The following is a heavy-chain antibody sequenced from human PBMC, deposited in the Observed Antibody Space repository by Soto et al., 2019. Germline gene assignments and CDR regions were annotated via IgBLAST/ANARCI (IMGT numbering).Heavy chain of an antibody. CDR2: IYHSGRT. Sequence: QLQLQESGPGLVKPSETLSLTCTVSGGSISNSSYYWGWIRQPPGKELEWIGSIYHSGRTYYNPSLKSRVTISVDTSKNQFSLKLSSVTAADTAVYYCASPRYCSGGSCYPSVYNWFDPWGQGTLVTVSS. D-gene: IGHD2-15*01. J-gene: IGHJ5*02. CDR1: GGSISNSSYY. CDR3: ASPRYCSGGSCYPSVYNWFDP. V-gene: IGHV4-39*01.